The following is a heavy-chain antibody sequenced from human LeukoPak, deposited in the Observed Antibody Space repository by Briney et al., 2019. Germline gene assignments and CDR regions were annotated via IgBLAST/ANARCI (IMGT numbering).Heavy chain of an antibody. Sequence: SQTLSLTCAVSGGSISSGGYSWSWIRQPPGKGLEWIGYICHSGSTYYNPSLKSRVTISVDRSKNQFSLKLSSVTAADTAVYYCARAWFGELRFGTQNWFDPWGQGTLVTVSS. CDR1: GGSISSGGYS. CDR3: ARAWFGELRFGTQNWFDP. CDR2: ICHSGST. D-gene: IGHD3-10*01. J-gene: IGHJ5*02. V-gene: IGHV4-30-2*01.